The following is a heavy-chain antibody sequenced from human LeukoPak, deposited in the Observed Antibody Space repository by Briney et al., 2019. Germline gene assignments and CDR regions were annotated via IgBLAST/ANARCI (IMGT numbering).Heavy chain of an antibody. CDR3: ARSSVNWFDP. V-gene: IGHV5-51*01. CDR1: GYSFANYW. J-gene: IGHJ5*02. CDR2: IYPGDSQT. D-gene: IGHD3-3*01. Sequence: GESLKISCKGSGYSFANYWIGWVRQMTGKGLEWMGIIYPGDSQTRYSPSFQGQVTISADKFISTAYLQWSSLKASDTAIYYCARSSVNWFDPWGQGTLVTVSS.